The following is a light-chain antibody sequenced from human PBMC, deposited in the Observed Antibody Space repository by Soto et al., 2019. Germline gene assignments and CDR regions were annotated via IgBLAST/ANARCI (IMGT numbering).Light chain of an antibody. J-gene: IGKJ2*01. Sequence: DIQMTQSPSSVSAYVGDRVTITCRASQGISSWLAWYQQKPERPPKLLIYGAFTLQSGVPSRFSDSGSGTDFTLTISSLQPDDFATYYCQQAMSSPSTFGQGTKLVIK. CDR1: QGISSW. CDR3: QQAMSSPST. CDR2: GAF. V-gene: IGKV1-12*02.